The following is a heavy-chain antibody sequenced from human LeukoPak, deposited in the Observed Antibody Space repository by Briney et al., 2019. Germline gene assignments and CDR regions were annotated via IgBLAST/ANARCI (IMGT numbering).Heavy chain of an antibody. Sequence: ASVKVSCKASGYTFTTYGITWVQQAPGQGLEWMGWISAYNGNTNYAQKFQGRVTMTIDTSTSTAYMELRSLKSDDTAVYYCARVWGYYYDSSGYSDFDYWGQGTLVTVSS. D-gene: IGHD3-22*01. CDR1: GYTFTTYG. CDR2: ISAYNGNT. J-gene: IGHJ4*02. V-gene: IGHV1-18*01. CDR3: ARVWGYYYDSSGYSDFDY.